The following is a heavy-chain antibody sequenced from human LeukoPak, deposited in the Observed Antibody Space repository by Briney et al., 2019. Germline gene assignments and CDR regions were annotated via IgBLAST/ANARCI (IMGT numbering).Heavy chain of an antibody. Sequence: SETLSLTCAVYGGSFSGYYWSWIRQPPGKGLEWIGEINHSGSTNYNPSLKSRVTISVDTSKNQFSLKLSSVTAADTAVYYCARVRELKGVYFDYWGQGTLVTVSS. V-gene: IGHV4-34*01. D-gene: IGHD3-10*01. CDR3: ARVRELKGVYFDY. CDR2: INHSGST. J-gene: IGHJ4*02. CDR1: GGSFSGYY.